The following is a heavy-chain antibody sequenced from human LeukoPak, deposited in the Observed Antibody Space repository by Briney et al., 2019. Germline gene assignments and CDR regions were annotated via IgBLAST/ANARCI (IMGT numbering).Heavy chain of an antibody. J-gene: IGHJ3*02. D-gene: IGHD3-22*01. CDR3: ARLTELYYYDSSGYYYAFDI. Sequence: SETLSLTCTVSGGSISSYYWSWIRQPAGKGLEWIGRIYTSGSTNYNPSLKSRVTMSVDTSENQFSLKLSSVTAADTAVYYCARLTELYYYDSSGYYYAFDIWGQGTMVTVSS. V-gene: IGHV4-4*07. CDR1: GGSISSYY. CDR2: IYTSGST.